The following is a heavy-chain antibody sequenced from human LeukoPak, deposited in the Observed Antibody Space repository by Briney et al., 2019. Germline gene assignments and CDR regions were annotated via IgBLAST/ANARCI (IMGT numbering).Heavy chain of an antibody. CDR3: ASNPPNTGDFYY. CDR1: GYTFTNLD. Sequence: GASVKVSCKTSGYTFTNLDINWLRQAPGQGLEWMGWMSPNSGDTGYAQKFQGRVSMTRDIFKSTAYVELSSLRSEDTAIYYCASNPPNTGDFYYWGLGTLVTVSS. J-gene: IGHJ4*02. D-gene: IGHD1-1*01. V-gene: IGHV1-8*01. CDR2: MSPNSGDT.